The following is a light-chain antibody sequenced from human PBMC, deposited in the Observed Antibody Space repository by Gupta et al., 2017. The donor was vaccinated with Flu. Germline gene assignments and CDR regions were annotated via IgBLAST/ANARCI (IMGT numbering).Light chain of an antibody. CDR1: QGISNY. Sequence: DIQMTQSPSSLSASVGDRVTITCRASQGISNYLAWYQQKPGKVPMLLIHAASTLQSGVPSRFSGGGSGTDFTLTISILHPEDVATYYCQKYNSVPHTFGQGTKVEIK. J-gene: IGKJ1*01. CDR2: AAS. V-gene: IGKV1-27*01. CDR3: QKYNSVPHT.